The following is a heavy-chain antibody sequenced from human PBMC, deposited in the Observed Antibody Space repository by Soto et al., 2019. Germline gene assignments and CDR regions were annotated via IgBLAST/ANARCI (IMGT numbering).Heavy chain of an antibody. CDR1: GFTFSSYS. J-gene: IGHJ6*03. CDR2: ISSSSSYI. Sequence: EVQLVESGGGLVKPGGSLRLSCAASGFTFSSYSMNWVRQAPGKGLEWVSSISSSSSYIYYADSVKGRFTISRDNAKNSLYLQMNSRRAEDTAVYYCARGGYCSGGSCLVYYMDVWGKGTTVTVSS. D-gene: IGHD2-15*01. V-gene: IGHV3-21*01. CDR3: ARGGYCSGGSCLVYYMDV.